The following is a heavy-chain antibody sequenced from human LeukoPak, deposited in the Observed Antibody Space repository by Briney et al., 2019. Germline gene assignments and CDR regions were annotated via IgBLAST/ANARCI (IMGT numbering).Heavy chain of an antibody. Sequence: EPAETLSLTCTVSGGYISTYYWSWIRQPPGKGLEWIGYISYSGDITYNPSLRSRVDISVDTSKNQFSLRRSSVTAADTAVYYRARRVSTMTQFDCWGRGTLVTVSS. CDR1: GGYISTYY. CDR3: ARRVSTMTQFDC. CDR2: ISYSGDI. J-gene: IGHJ4*02. V-gene: IGHV4-59*01. D-gene: IGHD2-2*01.